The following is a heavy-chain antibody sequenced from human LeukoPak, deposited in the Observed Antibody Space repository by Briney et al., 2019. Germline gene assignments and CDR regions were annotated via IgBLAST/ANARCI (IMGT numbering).Heavy chain of an antibody. CDR3: ARLAYDSSGYYYYYGMDV. V-gene: IGHV4-34*01. CDR2: INHSGST. D-gene: IGHD3-22*01. Sequence: KSSETLSLTCAVYGGSFSGYHWSWIRQPPGKGLEWIGEINHSGSTNYNPSLKSRVTISVDTSKNQFSLKLSSVTAADTAVYYCARLAYDSSGYYYYYGMDVWGQGTTATVSS. CDR1: GGSFSGYH. J-gene: IGHJ6*02.